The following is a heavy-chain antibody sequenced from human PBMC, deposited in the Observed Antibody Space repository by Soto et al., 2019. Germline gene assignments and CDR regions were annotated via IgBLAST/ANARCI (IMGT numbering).Heavy chain of an antibody. CDR2: IYYLGNT. V-gene: IGHV4-39*01. Sequence: SETLSLTCTVSGGSISSSSSYWGWIRQPPGKGLEWVGSIYYLGNTYYNPSLGGRVSISVDKSKNQFSLKLNSVTAADTAVFYCAVLFPYVSSGYQLTYLGQGSLVPVYS. CDR1: GGSISSSSSY. D-gene: IGHD6-25*01. J-gene: IGHJ4*02. CDR3: AVLFPYVSSGYQLTY.